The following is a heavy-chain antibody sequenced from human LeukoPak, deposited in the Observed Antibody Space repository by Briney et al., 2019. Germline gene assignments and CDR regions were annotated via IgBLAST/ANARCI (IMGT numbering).Heavy chain of an antibody. CDR3: ARDRSGSYSL. J-gene: IGHJ4*02. Sequence: SETLSLTCTVSGGSISSYYWSWIRQPPGKGLEWIGYIYYSGSTNYNPSLKSRVTISVDASKNQFSLKLSSVTAADTAVYYCARDRSGSYSLWGQGTLVTVSS. CDR2: IYYSGST. V-gene: IGHV4-59*01. CDR1: GGSISSYY. D-gene: IGHD1-26*01.